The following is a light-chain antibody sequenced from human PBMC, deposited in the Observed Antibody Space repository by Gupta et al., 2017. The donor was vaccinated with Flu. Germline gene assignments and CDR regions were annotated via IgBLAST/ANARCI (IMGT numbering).Light chain of an antibody. CDR3: QVWDRFSGHRV. J-gene: IGLJ1*01. CDR1: NIGAKS. V-gene: IGLV3-21*04. Sequence: GGINIGAKSVPWFQQRPGQAPILVIYSDDDRPSGIPERFSGSNSGNTATLTISRVEAGDEADYYCQVWDRFSGHRVFGPGTKVTVL. CDR2: SDD.